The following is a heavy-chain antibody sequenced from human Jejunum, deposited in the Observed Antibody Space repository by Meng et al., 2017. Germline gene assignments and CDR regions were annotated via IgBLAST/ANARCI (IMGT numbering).Heavy chain of an antibody. V-gene: IGHV3-74*01. CDR3: ASNSGI. Sequence: EVALVGAGGGLVQPGGSLRLSCAASGPTFNSDWMYWARQAPGKGLVWLSRINSDGSSTNYADSVKGRFTISRDNAKNTLYLQMSSLRAEDTAVYYCASNSGIWGQGTLVTVSS. D-gene: IGHD1-26*01. CDR1: GPTFNSDW. J-gene: IGHJ4*02. CDR2: INSDGSST.